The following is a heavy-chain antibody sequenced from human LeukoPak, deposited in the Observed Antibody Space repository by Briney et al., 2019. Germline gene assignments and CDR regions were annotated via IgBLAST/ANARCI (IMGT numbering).Heavy chain of an antibody. Sequence: GASVKVSCKASGYTFTSYGISWVRQAPGQELEWMGWISAYNGNTNYAQKLQGRVTMTTDTSTSTAYMELRSLRSDDTAVYYCARDLVKLERTNTFDYWGQGTLVTVSS. J-gene: IGHJ4*02. V-gene: IGHV1-18*01. CDR3: ARDLVKLERTNTFDY. CDR1: GYTFTSYG. CDR2: ISAYNGNT. D-gene: IGHD1-1*01.